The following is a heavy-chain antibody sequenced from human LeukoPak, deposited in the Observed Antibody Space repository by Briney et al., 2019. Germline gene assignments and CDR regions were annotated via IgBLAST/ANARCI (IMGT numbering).Heavy chain of an antibody. V-gene: IGHV4-39*07. CDR3: ARVYYSSSYDYWYFNL. J-gene: IGHJ2*01. D-gene: IGHD6-13*01. CDR2: IYSSGST. Sequence: PSETLSLTCAVSGASISGSGYYWGWIRQPPGKGLEWIGNIYSSGSTYYNPSLKSRLTISIDTSKNQFSLKLSSVTAADTAVYYCARVYYSSSYDYWYFNLWGRGTLVTVSS. CDR1: GASISGSGYY.